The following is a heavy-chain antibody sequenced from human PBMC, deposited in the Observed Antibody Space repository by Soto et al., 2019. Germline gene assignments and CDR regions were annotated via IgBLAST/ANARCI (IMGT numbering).Heavy chain of an antibody. V-gene: IGHV1-69*06. J-gene: IGHJ4*02. D-gene: IGHD6-19*01. Sequence: QVQLVQSGAEVMQPGSSVKVSCKPSGGTLTNFINYPINWVRQSPGQGLEWMGGIVPNIGTVNYAQKFQGRVTMTADKSTDTVYMELSSLRSDDSALYYCARRNTAGFLRYFNNWGQGTLVTVSS. CDR3: ARRNTAGFLRYFNN. CDR2: IVPNIGTV. CDR1: GGTLTNFINYP.